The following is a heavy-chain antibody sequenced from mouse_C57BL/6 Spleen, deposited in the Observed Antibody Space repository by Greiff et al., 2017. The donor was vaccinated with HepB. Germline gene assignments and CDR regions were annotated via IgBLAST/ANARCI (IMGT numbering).Heavy chain of an antibody. J-gene: IGHJ1*03. CDR1: GFTFSSYA. V-gene: IGHV5-4*01. D-gene: IGHD1-1*01. CDR2: ISDGGSYT. Sequence: EVHLVESGGGLVKPGGSLKLSCAASGFTFSSYAMSWVRQTPEKRLEWVATISDGGSYTYYPDNVKGRFTISRDNAKNNLYLQMSHLKSEDTAMYYCARDKGYGSSYFDVWGTGTTVTVSS. CDR3: ARDKGYGSSYFDV.